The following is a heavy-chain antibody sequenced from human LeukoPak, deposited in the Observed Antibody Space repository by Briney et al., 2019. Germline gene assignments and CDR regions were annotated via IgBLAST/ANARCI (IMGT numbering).Heavy chain of an antibody. CDR1: GFTFSSYS. CDR3: AREWVRRDGYNSHFDY. D-gene: IGHD5-24*01. J-gene: IGHJ4*02. Sequence: PGGSLRLSCAASGFTFSSYSMNWVRQAPGKGLEWVSSISSSSSYIYYADSVKGRFTISRDNAKNSLYLQMNSLRAEDTAVYYCAREWVRRDGYNSHFDYWGQGTLVTVSS. V-gene: IGHV3-21*01. CDR2: ISSSSSYI.